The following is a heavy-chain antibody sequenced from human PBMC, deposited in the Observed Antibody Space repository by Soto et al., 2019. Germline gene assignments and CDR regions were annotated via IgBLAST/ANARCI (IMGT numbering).Heavy chain of an antibody. J-gene: IGHJ4*02. CDR2: IFYSGST. D-gene: IGHD3-22*01. V-gene: IGHV4-31*03. CDR3: ARNSISKKIDY. Sequence: QVQLQESGPGLVKPSQTLSLTCSVSGGSINSGGYYWTWIRQHPGKGLEWIGNIFYSGSTSYNTSLKSRLTISIAKSKTHFSLKLSSVTAADTAVYYCARNSISKKIDYWGQGTLVTVSS. CDR1: GGSINSGGYY.